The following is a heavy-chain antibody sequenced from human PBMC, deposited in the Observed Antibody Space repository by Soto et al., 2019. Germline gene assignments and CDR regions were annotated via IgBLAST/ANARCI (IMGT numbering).Heavy chain of an antibody. CDR2: ISAYNGNT. Sequence: ASVKVSCKASGYTFTSYGTSWVRQAPGQGLEWMGWISAYNGNTNYAQKLQGRVTMTTDTSTSTAYMELRSLRSDDTAVYYCARDFMAVAGTTRTIDYWGQGTLVTVSS. D-gene: IGHD6-19*01. CDR1: GYTFTSYG. V-gene: IGHV1-18*01. CDR3: ARDFMAVAGTTRTIDY. J-gene: IGHJ4*02.